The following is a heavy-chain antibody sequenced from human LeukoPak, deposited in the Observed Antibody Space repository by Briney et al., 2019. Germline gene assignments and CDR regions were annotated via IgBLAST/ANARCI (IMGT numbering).Heavy chain of an antibody. CDR2: IYHSGNS. V-gene: IGHV4-34*01. CDR1: GGSFSGYY. Sequence: SETLSLTCAVYGGSFSGYYWGWVRQPPGKGLEWIGSIYHSGNSYYNPSLRSRVTISVDTSKNQFFLKVSPVTAADTAVYYCARRAGSGWPTFDYWGQGTLVTVSS. J-gene: IGHJ4*02. CDR3: ARRAGSGWPTFDY. D-gene: IGHD6-19*01.